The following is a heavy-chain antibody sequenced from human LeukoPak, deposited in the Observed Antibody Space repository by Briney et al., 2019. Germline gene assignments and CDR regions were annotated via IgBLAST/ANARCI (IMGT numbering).Heavy chain of an antibody. J-gene: IGHJ6*03. CDR3: AREEAGSDYYYYYMDV. V-gene: IGHV4-39*07. CDR2: IYYSGST. Sequence: PSETLSLTCTVSGGSISSSSYYWGWIRQPPGKGLEWIGSIYYSGSTYYNPSLKSRVIIIIDTPKNQFSLKLSSVTAADTAVYYCAREEAGSDYYYYYMDVWGKGTTVTISS. CDR1: GGSISSSSYY. D-gene: IGHD3-10*01.